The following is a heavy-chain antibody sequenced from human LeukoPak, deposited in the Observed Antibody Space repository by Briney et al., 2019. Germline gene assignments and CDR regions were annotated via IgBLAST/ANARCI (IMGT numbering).Heavy chain of an antibody. Sequence: GGSLRLSCEASGFTFTGYGFHWVRKAPGKGLEWVAVVWYDGTRKYYADSVKGRFTVSRDNPENTVYLQISGLRAEDTAVYYCARDTDTTSHYGRFDPWGQGTLVTVSS. J-gene: IGHJ5*02. CDR3: ARDTDTTSHYGRFDP. D-gene: IGHD4-17*01. CDR2: VWYDGTRK. CDR1: GFTFTGYG. V-gene: IGHV3-33*01.